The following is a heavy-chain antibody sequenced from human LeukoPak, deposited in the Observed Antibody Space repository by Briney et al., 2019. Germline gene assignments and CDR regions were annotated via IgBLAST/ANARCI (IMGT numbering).Heavy chain of an antibody. D-gene: IGHD6-19*01. V-gene: IGHV3-30*03. Sequence: GGSLRLSCAASGFTFSSYGMHWVRQAPGKGLEWVAVISYDGSNKYYADSVKGRFTISRDNSKNTLYLQMNSLRAEDTAVYYCAREYSSGWYDEEETTNWFDPWGQGTLVTVSS. CDR2: ISYDGSNK. J-gene: IGHJ5*02. CDR3: AREYSSGWYDEEETTNWFDP. CDR1: GFTFSSYG.